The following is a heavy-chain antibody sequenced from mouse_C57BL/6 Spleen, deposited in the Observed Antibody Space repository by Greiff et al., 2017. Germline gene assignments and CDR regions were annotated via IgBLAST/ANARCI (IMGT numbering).Heavy chain of an antibody. CDR1: GYTFTSYG. CDR2: IYPSSSNT. V-gene: IGHV1-81*01. J-gene: IGHJ2*01. CDR3: SREESYDEEQGRNFDY. D-gene: IGHD2-12*01. Sequence: QVQLQQPGAELARPGASVKLSCKASGYTFTSYGISWVKQRTGQGLEWIGEIYPSSSNTYYNQKFKGKATLTVDQSSSTAYMELRSLTSEDSADYVGSREESYDEEQGRNFDYWGQGTTLTVSS.